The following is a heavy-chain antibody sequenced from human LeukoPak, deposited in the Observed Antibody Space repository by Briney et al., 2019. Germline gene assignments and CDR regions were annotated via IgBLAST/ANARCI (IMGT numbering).Heavy chain of an antibody. CDR3: ARASCSSTSCYFGLWFDP. CDR2: IYTSGST. J-gene: IGHJ5*02. D-gene: IGHD2-2*01. Sequence: PSETLSLTCTVSGGSISSYYWSWIRQPAGKVLEWIGRIYTSGSTNYNPSLKSRVTMSVDTSKNQFSLKLSSVAAADTAVYYCARASCSSTSCYFGLWFDPWGQGTLVTVSS. CDR1: GGSISSYY. V-gene: IGHV4-4*07.